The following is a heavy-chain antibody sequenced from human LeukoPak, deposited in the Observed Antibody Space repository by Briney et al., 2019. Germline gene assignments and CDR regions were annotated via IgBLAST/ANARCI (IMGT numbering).Heavy chain of an antibody. CDR1: GFTFSSYA. CDR3: ARDPYSSGWYFDY. Sequence: GGSLRPSCAASGFTFSSYAMYWVRQAPGKGLEWVAVISYDGSNKYYADSVKGRFTISRDNSKNTLYLQMNSLRAEDTAVYYCARDPYSSGWYFDYWGQGTLVTVSS. D-gene: IGHD6-19*01. CDR2: ISYDGSNK. J-gene: IGHJ4*02. V-gene: IGHV3-30-3*01.